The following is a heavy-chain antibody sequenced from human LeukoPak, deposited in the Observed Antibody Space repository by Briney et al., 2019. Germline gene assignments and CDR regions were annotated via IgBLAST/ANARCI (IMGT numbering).Heavy chain of an antibody. CDR1: GPSITSDIFY. CDR2: IHNSRGT. Sequence: SETLSLTCTVSGPSITSDIFYWNWIRQSPGKGLEWIGAIHNSRGTSYNPSLESRLTISVDPSENKFFLKMTSVTDADTATYYCGKVGGNTNSWGQGTLVTVSS. CDR3: GKVGGNTNS. V-gene: IGHV4-30-4*01. J-gene: IGHJ4*02. D-gene: IGHD4-23*01.